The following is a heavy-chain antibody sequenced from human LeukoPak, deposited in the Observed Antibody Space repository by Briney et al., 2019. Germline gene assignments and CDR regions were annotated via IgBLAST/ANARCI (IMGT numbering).Heavy chain of an antibody. CDR2: INHSGST. V-gene: IGHV4-34*01. CDR3: AGGLGGMVRGVANYCYYYMDV. J-gene: IGHJ6*03. D-gene: IGHD3-10*01. CDR1: GGSFSGYY. Sequence: SETLSLTCAVYGGSFSGYYWSWIRQPPGKGLEWIGEINHSGSTNYNPSLKSRVTISVDTSKNQFSLKLSSVTAADTAVYYCAGGLGGMVRGVANYCYYYMDVWGKGTTVTVPS.